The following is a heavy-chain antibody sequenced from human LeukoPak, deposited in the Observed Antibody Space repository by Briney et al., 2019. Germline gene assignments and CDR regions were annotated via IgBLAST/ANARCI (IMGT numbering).Heavy chain of an antibody. D-gene: IGHD3-22*01. CDR3: ARHYYDSSGYSVGFDY. J-gene: IGHJ4*02. CDR1: GGSFSGYY. Sequence: PSETLSHTCAVYGGSFSGYYWSWIRQPPGKGLEWIGEINHSGSTNYNPSLKSRVTISVDTSKNQFSLKLSSVTAADTAVYYCARHYYDSSGYSVGFDYWGQGTLVTVSS. V-gene: IGHV4-34*09. CDR2: INHSGST.